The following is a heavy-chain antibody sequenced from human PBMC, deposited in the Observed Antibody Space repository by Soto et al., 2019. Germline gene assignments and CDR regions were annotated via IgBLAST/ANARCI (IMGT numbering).Heavy chain of an antibody. CDR2: ISWHSGDI. CDR1: GFMFDDYA. J-gene: IGHJ4*02. Sequence: ESGGGLVQPGRSLRLSCAASGFMFDDYAMHWVRQAPGKGLEWVSGISWHSGDIGYADSVKDRLTISRDNAKNFLYLQMNSLRLEDTTFYYCAKDTAAFWSGYAAFDYWGQGTLVTVSS. D-gene: IGHD3-3*01. CDR3: AKDTAAFWSGYAAFDY. V-gene: IGHV3-9*01.